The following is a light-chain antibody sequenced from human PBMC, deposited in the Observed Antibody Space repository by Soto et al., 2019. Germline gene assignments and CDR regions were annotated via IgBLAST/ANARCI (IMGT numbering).Light chain of an antibody. Sequence: EIDLTHAPWILYLYTSEILPPSLNAIQSLSSSYLVWYQQRPGQAPRLLIYSASYRATGIQDRFSGSGSGTDFTLTISRLEPEDFAVYYYQQYGSATPPSFGEGTRLEIK. CDR2: SAS. J-gene: IGKJ5*01. V-gene: IGKV3-20*01. CDR1: QSLSSSY. CDR3: QQYGSATPPS.